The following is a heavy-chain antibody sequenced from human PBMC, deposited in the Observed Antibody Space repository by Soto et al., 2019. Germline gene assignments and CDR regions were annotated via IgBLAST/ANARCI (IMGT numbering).Heavy chain of an antibody. CDR3: AKDRAKDFWSGYHRHFEY. CDR2: ISDSGGST. J-gene: IGHJ4*02. Sequence: GGSLRLSCAASGFTFSSYAMSWVRQAPGKGLEWVSGISDSGGSTHYAGSVKGRFTISRDNPKNTLYLQMNSLRAEDTGVYYCAKDRAKDFWSGYHRHFEYWGQGTLVTVSS. V-gene: IGHV3-23*01. CDR1: GFTFSSYA. D-gene: IGHD3-3*01.